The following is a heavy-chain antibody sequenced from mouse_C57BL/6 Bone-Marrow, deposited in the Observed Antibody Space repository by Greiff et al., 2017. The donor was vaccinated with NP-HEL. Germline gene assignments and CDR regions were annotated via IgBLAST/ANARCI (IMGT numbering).Heavy chain of an antibody. CDR2: IDPSDSYT. D-gene: IGHD1-1*01. CDR1: GYTFTSYW. V-gene: IGHV1-69*01. CDR3: ARRGLTTVVATRNAMDY. Sequence: QVQLQQPGAELVMPGASVKLSCKASGYTFTSYWMHWVKQRPGQGLEWIGEIDPSDSYTNYNQKFKGKSTLTVDKSSSTVYMQLSSLTSEDSAVYYGARRGLTTVVATRNAMDYWGQGTSVTVSS. J-gene: IGHJ4*01.